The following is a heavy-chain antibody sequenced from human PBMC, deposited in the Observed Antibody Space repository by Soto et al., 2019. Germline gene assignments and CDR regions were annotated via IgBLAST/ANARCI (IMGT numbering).Heavy chain of an antibody. V-gene: IGHV1-18*01. CDR2: ISAYNGNT. J-gene: IGHJ1*01. Sequence: SVAVCCKDSGYTFTSCGMRWVRQATRQGLEWMGWISAYNGNTNYAQKLQGRVTMTTDTSTSTAYMELRSLRSDDTAVYYCARGFTHILTGYYSLGGSGAEYFQHWGQGTLVTVSS. CDR3: ARGFTHILTGYYSLGGSGAEYFQH. CDR1: GYTFTSCG. D-gene: IGHD3-9*01.